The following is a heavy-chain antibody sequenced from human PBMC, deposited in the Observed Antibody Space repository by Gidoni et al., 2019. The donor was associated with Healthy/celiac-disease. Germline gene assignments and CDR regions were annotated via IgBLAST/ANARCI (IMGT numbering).Heavy chain of an antibody. J-gene: IGHJ4*02. CDR2: ISGSGGST. V-gene: IGHV3-23*01. CDR1: GFTFISYA. D-gene: IGHD4-17*01. CDR3: AKARNRYGDYRYFDY. Sequence: EVQLLESGGGLVQPGGSLRLSCAASGFTFISYAMSWVRQAPGKGLEWVSAISGSGGSTYYADSVKGRFTISRDNSKNTLYLQMNSLRAEDTAVYYCAKARNRYGDYRYFDYWGQGTLVTVSS.